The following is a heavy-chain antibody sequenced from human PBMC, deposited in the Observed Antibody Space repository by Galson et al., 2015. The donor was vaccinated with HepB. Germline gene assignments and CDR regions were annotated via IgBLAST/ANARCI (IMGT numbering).Heavy chain of an antibody. CDR3: TRESGSYGVDY. CDR2: IRSNNYGGTT. CDR1: GFTFGDYP. V-gene: IGHV3-49*03. Sequence: SLRLSCATSGFTFGDYPMSWFRQAPGKGLEWVGFIRSNNYGGTTEYAASVKGRFIISRDDSKSIAYLQMNSLKTEDTAIYYCTRESGSYGVDYWGQGTLVTVSS. J-gene: IGHJ4*02. D-gene: IGHD3-16*01.